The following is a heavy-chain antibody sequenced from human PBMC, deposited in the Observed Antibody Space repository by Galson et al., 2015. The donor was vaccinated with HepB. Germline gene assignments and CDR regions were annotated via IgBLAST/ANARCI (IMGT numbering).Heavy chain of an antibody. Sequence: SLRLSCAASGFTFSSYSMNWVRQAPGKGLECVSSISSSSSYIYYADSVKGRFTISRDNAKNSLYLQTNSLRAEDTAVYYCARDYYSSSWYPSFDYWGQGTLVTASS. D-gene: IGHD6-13*01. CDR1: GFTFSSYS. CDR2: ISSSSSYI. CDR3: ARDYYSSSWYPSFDY. V-gene: IGHV3-21*01. J-gene: IGHJ4*02.